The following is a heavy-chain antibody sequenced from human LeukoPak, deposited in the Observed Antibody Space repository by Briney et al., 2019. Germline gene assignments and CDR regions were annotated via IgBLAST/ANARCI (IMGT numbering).Heavy chain of an antibody. CDR2: IRYDGSNK. CDR1: GFTFSSYG. J-gene: IGHJ5*02. Sequence: GGSLRLSCAASGFTFSSYGMHWVRQAPGKGLEWVASIRYDGSNKYYADSVKGRFTISRDNSKNTLYLQMNSLRAEDTAVYYCAKDRESPGIAVAGMPNWFDPWGQGTLVTVSS. D-gene: IGHD6-19*01. CDR3: AKDRESPGIAVAGMPNWFDP. V-gene: IGHV3-30*02.